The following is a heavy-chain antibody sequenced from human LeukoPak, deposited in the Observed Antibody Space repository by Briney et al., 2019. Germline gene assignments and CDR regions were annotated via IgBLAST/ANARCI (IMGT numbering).Heavy chain of an antibody. V-gene: IGHV4-59*01. CDR3: ARVPRSYYYYYMDV. CDR1: GGSISSYY. J-gene: IGHJ6*03. Sequence: PSETLSLTCTVSGGSISSYYWSWIRQPPGKGLEWIGYIYYSGSNNCNPSLKSRVTTSVDTSKNQFSLKLSSVTAADTAVYYCARVPRSYYYYYMDVWGKGTTVTVSS. CDR2: IYYSGSN.